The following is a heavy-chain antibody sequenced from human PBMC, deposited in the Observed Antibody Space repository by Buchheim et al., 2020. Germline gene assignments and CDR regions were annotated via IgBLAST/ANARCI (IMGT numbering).Heavy chain of an antibody. CDR2: INQGGTEK. J-gene: IGHJ4*02. CDR3: GKAGGPGTVDY. V-gene: IGHV3-7*01. Sequence: VHLVESGGGLVQPGGSVRLSCAASGFTFGSFWMSWVRQPPGKGLEWVANINQGGTEKYYVDSVEGRFTISRDNARNSLFLEMMSRRVEDTAVYYCGKAGGPGTVDYWGQGNL. D-gene: IGHD6-13*01. CDR1: GFTFGSFW.